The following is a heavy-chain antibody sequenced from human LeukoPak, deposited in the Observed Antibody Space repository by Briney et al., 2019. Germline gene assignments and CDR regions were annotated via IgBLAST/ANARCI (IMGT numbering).Heavy chain of an antibody. Sequence: PSETLSLTCTVSGGSISSYYWSWLRQPPGKGLEWIGYIYYSGSTNYNPSLKSRVTISVDTSKNQFSLKLSSVTAADTAVYYCARDSGPGALYYYDSSGYYLAFDIWGQGTMVTVSS. D-gene: IGHD3-22*01. CDR1: GGSISSYY. J-gene: IGHJ3*02. V-gene: IGHV4-59*01. CDR2: IYYSGST. CDR3: ARDSGPGALYYYDSSGYYLAFDI.